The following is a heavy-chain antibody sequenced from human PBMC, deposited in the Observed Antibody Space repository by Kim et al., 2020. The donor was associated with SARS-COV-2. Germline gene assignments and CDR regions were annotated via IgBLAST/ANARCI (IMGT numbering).Heavy chain of an antibody. CDR3: AKDNKGVITMVRGVIIRPHGFDP. CDR2: ISGSGGST. CDR1: GFTFSSYA. D-gene: IGHD3-10*01. V-gene: IGHV3-23*01. J-gene: IGHJ5*02. Sequence: GGSLRLSCAASGFTFSSYAMSWVRQAPGKGLEWVAAISGSGGSTYYADSVKGRFTISRDNSKNTLYLQMNSLRAEDTAVYYCAKDNKGVITMVRGVIIRPHGFDPWGQGTLVTVSS.